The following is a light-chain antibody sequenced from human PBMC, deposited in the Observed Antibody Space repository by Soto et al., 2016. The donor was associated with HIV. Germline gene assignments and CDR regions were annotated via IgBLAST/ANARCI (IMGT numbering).Light chain of an antibody. Sequence: DIVMTQSPLTLPVTPGESASISCRSSQSLLHSNGYYYLTWYLQKPGQSPRLLMYLGSTRASWVPDRFSGSGSGTDFTLKISRVEADDIGVYYCMQALHTPYTFGQGTKLEIK. J-gene: IGKJ2*01. V-gene: IGKV2-28*01. CDR3: MQALHTPYT. CDR1: QSLLHSNGYYY. CDR2: LGS.